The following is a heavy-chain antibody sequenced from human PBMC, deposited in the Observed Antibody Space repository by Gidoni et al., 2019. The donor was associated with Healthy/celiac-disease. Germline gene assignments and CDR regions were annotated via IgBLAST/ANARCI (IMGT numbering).Heavy chain of an antibody. J-gene: IGHJ3*02. CDR2: ISSSGSTI. CDR1: GFPFSDYY. Sequence: QVQLVESGGGLVKPGGSLRLSCAAAGFPFSDYYMSWIRQAPGKGLAWVSYISSSGSTIYYADSVKGRFTISRDNAKNSQYLQMNSLRAEDTAVYYCARAPSLYGGKPYDAFDIWGQGTMVTVSS. D-gene: IGHD3-16*02. V-gene: IGHV3-11*01. CDR3: ARAPSLYGGKPYDAFDI.